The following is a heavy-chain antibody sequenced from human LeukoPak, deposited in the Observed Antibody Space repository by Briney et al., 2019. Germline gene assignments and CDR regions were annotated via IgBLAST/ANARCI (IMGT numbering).Heavy chain of an antibody. Sequence: PGGSLRLSCVASGFSFSSNSMNWVRQPPGKGLEWVSAISSSSTYKVYADSVKGRFTISRDNAMNSLYLQMDSLRVEDTALYYCARVGVGNEYGSGSYQNWGQGTLVTVSS. CDR1: GFSFSSNS. D-gene: IGHD3-10*01. J-gene: IGHJ4*02. CDR3: ARVGVGNEYGSGSYQN. V-gene: IGHV3-21*01. CDR2: ISSSSTYK.